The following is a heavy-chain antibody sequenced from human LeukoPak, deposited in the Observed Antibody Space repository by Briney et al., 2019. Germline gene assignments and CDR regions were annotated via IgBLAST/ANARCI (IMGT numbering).Heavy chain of an antibody. CDR1: GGSITSGSYY. V-gene: IGHV4-61*02. J-gene: IGHJ5*02. Sequence: ASETLSLTCTVSGGSITSGSYYWSWIRQPAGKGLEWIGRIYTSGSTNYNPSLKSRVTISVDTSKNQFSLKLSSVTAADTAVYYCARDLGYSSSSGGWFDPWGQGTLVTVSS. CDR3: ARDLGYSSSSGGWFDP. CDR2: IYTSGST. D-gene: IGHD6-6*01.